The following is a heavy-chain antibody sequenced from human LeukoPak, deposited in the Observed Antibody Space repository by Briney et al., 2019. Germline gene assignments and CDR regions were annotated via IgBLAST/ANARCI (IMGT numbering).Heavy chain of an antibody. CDR2: IRYDERNK. V-gene: IGHV3-30*02. CDR1: GFTFSSYA. D-gene: IGHD3-3*01. J-gene: IGHJ4*02. Sequence: GGSLRLSCEASGFTFSSYAMHWVRQAPGKGLEWVAFIRYDERNKYYSDSVKGRFTISRDNSKNTLYLQMNSLRAEDTAVYYCTSTERYDFWPWDYWGQGTLVTVSS. CDR3: TSTERYDFWPWDY.